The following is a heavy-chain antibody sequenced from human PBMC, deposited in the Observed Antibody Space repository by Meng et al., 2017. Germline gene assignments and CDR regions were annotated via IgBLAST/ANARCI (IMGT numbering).Heavy chain of an antibody. V-gene: IGHV7-4-1*02. Sequence: VQLVRSWSEVHATGASLKVSCKASVYTFSTKVMNCVRQAPGQGLEWMGWINTKTGKPTYAQGFTGRLAFSLDTSASTAFLQINSLKAEDTAVYYCARAHSSGWYSFFDYWGQGTLVTVSS. J-gene: IGHJ4*02. D-gene: IGHD6-19*01. CDR2: INTKTGKP. CDR1: VYTFSTKV. CDR3: ARAHSSGWYSFFDY.